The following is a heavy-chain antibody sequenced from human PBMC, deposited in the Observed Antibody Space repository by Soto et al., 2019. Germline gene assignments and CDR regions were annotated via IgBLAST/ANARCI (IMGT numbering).Heavy chain of an antibody. Sequence: PSETLSLTCTVSGASMTKNNHYWAWIRQPPGKGLEWIATTFYSGNTYYNPSLKSRLTVSVDTSNNQFSLKLSSVTAADSAVYFCARHRLWCISSGTFGMDVWGQGTTVTVSS. D-gene: IGHD3-10*01. J-gene: IGHJ6*02. V-gene: IGHV4-39*01. CDR1: GASMTKNNHY. CDR3: ARHRLWCISSGTFGMDV. CDR2: TFYSGNT.